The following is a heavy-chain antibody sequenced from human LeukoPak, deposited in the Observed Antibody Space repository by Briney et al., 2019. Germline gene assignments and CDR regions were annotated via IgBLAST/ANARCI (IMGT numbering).Heavy chain of an antibody. V-gene: IGHV3-7*01. CDR3: ARGLPNYYGMDV. CDR1: GFTFSNYW. CDR2: IKEDGSKK. J-gene: IGHJ6*02. Sequence: GGSLRLSCAASGFTFSNYWMNWVRQAPGKGLEWVADIKEDGSKKYYVDSVRGRFTISRDNAKNTVYLQMNSLRTEDTAVYYCARGLPNYYGMDVWGQGTTVTVSS.